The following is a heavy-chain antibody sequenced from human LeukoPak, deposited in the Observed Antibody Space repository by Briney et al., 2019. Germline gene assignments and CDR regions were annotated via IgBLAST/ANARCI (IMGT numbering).Heavy chain of an antibody. V-gene: IGHV3-48*01. CDR3: ARDLQTTYCSGGSCYGSAVY. D-gene: IGHD2-15*01. CDR1: GFTFSSYS. CDR2: ISSSSSTI. J-gene: IGHJ4*02. Sequence: GGSLRLSCAASGFTFSSYSMNWVRQAPGKGLEWVSYISSSSSTIYYADSVKGRFTISRDNSKNTLYLQMNSLRAEDTAVYYCARDLQTTYCSGGSCYGSAVYWGQGTLVTVSS.